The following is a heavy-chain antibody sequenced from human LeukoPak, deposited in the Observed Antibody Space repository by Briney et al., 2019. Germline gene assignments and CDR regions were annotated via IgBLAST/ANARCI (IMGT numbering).Heavy chain of an antibody. V-gene: IGHV3-21*01. Sequence: GGSLRLSCAASGFTFSDYSINWVRQAPGKGLEWVSSISGRSSFIYYADSVKGRFTVSRDNAKNSLYLQMNSLRPEDTAVYYCARESRYCSGGSCVAVNAFDIWGQGTMVTVSS. J-gene: IGHJ3*02. D-gene: IGHD2-15*01. CDR2: ISGRSSFI. CDR1: GFTFSDYS. CDR3: ARESRYCSGGSCVAVNAFDI.